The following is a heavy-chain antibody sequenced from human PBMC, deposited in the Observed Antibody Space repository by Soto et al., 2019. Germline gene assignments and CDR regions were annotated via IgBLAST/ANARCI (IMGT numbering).Heavy chain of an antibody. J-gene: IGHJ6*02. Sequence: SLRLSCAASGFIFSTYAMSWIRQAPGKGLEWVSAMSGSGGSIYYAESVKGRFTISRDNSRNTLYLQMSSLRAEDTAVYYCAKEVDFGVQNYYYGMDVWGQGTTVTVSS. CDR1: GFIFSTYA. CDR3: AKEVDFGVQNYYYGMDV. D-gene: IGHD3-3*01. CDR2: MSGSGGSI. V-gene: IGHV3-23*01.